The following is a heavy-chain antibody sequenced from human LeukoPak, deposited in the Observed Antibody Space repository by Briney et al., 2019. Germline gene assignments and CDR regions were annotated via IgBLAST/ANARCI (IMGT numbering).Heavy chain of an antibody. CDR1: GYTFTSYG. Sequence: ASVKVSCKASGYTFTSYGINWVRQATGQGLEWMGGISAYNGNTNYAQKLQGRVTMTTDTSTRTAYMELRSLRSDDTAVYYCARAYSRRYYYYYMDVWGKGTTVTISS. J-gene: IGHJ6*03. CDR3: ARAYSRRYYYYYMDV. CDR2: ISAYNGNT. V-gene: IGHV1-18*01. D-gene: IGHD2-15*01.